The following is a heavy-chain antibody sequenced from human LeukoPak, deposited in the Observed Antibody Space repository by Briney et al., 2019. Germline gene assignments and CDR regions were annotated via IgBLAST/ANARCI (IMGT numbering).Heavy chain of an antibody. Sequence: NPSQTLSLTCTVSGDSISSGDYYWTWIRQPPGKGLEWIGYINYSGSTYYNPSLKSRVTISVDTSKNQFSLKLSSVTAADTAVYYCARATLKAGNDAFDIWGQGTMVTVSS. D-gene: IGHD5-12*01. V-gene: IGHV4-30-4*08. CDR1: GDSISSGDYY. J-gene: IGHJ3*02. CDR2: INYSGST. CDR3: ARATLKAGNDAFDI.